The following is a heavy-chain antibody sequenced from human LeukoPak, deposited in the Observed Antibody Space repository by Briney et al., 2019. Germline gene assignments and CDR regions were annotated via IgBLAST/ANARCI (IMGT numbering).Heavy chain of an antibody. CDR3: ARDPSYSSSWYYFDY. Sequence: PGGSLRLSCAASGFTFSSYSMNWVRQAPGKGLEWVSSISSSSSYIYYADSVKGRFTISRDNAKNSLYLQMNSLRAEDKAVYYCARDPSYSSSWYYFDYWGQGTLVTVSS. V-gene: IGHV3-21*01. CDR1: GFTFSSYS. J-gene: IGHJ4*02. D-gene: IGHD6-13*01. CDR2: ISSSSSYI.